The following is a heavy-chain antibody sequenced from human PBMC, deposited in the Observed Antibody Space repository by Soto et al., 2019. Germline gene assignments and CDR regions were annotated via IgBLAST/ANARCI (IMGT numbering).Heavy chain of an antibody. CDR2: ISHDGGT. D-gene: IGHD3-10*01. V-gene: IGHV4-34*02. CDR3: ARGQLVWYGDLTPYHRDMDV. Sequence: QVQLQQWGAGLLRPSETLCLTCAFYGGSFDDFYWSWVRQSPGKGLEWVGEISHDGGTNYSPSLACRVSISVDTCKNQFSLHLRSVTAADTGLYYCARGQLVWYGDLTPYHRDMDVWGQGTTVTVSS. J-gene: IGHJ6*02. CDR1: GGSFDDFY.